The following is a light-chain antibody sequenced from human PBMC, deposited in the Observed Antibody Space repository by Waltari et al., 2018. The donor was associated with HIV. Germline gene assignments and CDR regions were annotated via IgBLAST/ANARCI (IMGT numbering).Light chain of an antibody. CDR2: DDT. J-gene: IGLJ2*01. Sequence: SYVLTQPPSVSVAPGQTATSTCGGNNIRAKNVHWYKQTPGQAPVLVVYDDTYRPSGIPERFSGSNSGNTATLTISRVEDGDEADYYCQVWDGGSVHVIFGGGTKLTVL. CDR3: QVWDGGSVHVI. CDR1: NIRAKN. V-gene: IGLV3-21*02.